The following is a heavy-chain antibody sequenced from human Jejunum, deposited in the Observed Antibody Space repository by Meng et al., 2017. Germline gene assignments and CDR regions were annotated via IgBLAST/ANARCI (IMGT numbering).Heavy chain of an antibody. V-gene: IGHV4-59*12. D-gene: IGHD1-26*01. CDR3: ARMDSAFHYFDY. CDR2: VSQSGST. Sequence: QVQLQESGPGLVKSSETLSLTCTVSGGSISSYSWNWIRQPPGKGLEWIGYVSQSGSTKYSPSLKSRVTISVDRSKNQFSLNLSSVTAADTAVYYCARMDSAFHYFDYWGQGTLVTVSS. J-gene: IGHJ4*02. CDR1: GGSISSYS.